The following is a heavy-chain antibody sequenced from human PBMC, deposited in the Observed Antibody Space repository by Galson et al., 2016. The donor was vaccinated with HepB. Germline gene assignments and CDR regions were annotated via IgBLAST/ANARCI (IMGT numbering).Heavy chain of an antibody. D-gene: IGHD3-10*01. CDR1: GFTFSDYA. J-gene: IGHJ4*02. CDR2: ISGSGGSA. CDR3: AKDQSLWTPTYYFDS. V-gene: IGHV3-23*01. Sequence: SLRLSCAASGFTFSDYAMRWVRQAPGKGLKWVSAISGSGGSAYYAGSVKGRFTISRDNSKNTLYLQMSSLGAEDTALYYCAKDQSLWTPTYYFDSWGQGTLVTVSS.